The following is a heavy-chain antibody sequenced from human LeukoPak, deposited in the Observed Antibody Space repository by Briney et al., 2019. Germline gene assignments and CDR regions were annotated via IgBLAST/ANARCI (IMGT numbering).Heavy chain of an antibody. D-gene: IGHD6-13*01. CDR3: ARDKGQYSSSWPWFDP. Sequence: PSETLSLTCTVSGGSLTRYYWSWIRQPPGKGLEWNGYIHYSGSTNYNPSLKSRVPMSVDTSKTHFSLKLSSVTAADTAVYYCARDKGQYSSSWPWFDPWGQGTLVTVSS. J-gene: IGHJ5*02. CDR1: GGSLTRYY. V-gene: IGHV4-59*12. CDR2: IHYSGST.